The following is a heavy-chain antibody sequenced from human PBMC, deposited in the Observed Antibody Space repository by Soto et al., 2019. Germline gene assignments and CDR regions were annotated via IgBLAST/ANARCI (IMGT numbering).Heavy chain of an antibody. CDR3: ARGPPYGMDV. CDR2: TYCRSKWYN. V-gene: IGHV6-1*01. CDR1: GASVTSNRAA. J-gene: IGHJ6*01. Sequence: PSHTLSLTWAISGASVTSNRAAWNCIMQSPSRGLEWLGTTYCRSKWYNDYPVCVNSRLTINPDRSKNQFSLQLNSVAPSVTAVYYCARGPPYGMDVWRRGST.